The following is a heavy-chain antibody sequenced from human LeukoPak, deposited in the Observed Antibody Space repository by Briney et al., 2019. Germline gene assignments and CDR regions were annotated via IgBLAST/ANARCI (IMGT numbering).Heavy chain of an antibody. CDR2: IYYSGST. J-gene: IGHJ5*02. CDR1: GGSISSYY. Sequence: PSETLSLTCTVSGGSISSYYWSWIRQPPGKGLEWIGYIYYSGSTNYNPSLKSRVTISVDTSKNQFSLKLSSVTAADTAVYYCAVPTYYDSSGPSSWGQGTLVTVSS. CDR3: AVPTYYDSSGPSS. D-gene: IGHD3-22*01. V-gene: IGHV4-59*12.